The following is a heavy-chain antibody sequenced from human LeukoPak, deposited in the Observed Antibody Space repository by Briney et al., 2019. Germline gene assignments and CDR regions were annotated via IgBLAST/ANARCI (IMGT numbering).Heavy chain of an antibody. CDR3: AKVREARYSSSWYYFDY. J-gene: IGHJ4*02. D-gene: IGHD6-13*01. CDR2: ISGSGGST. CDR1: GFTLSSYA. Sequence: GGSLRLSCAASGFTLSSYAMSWVRQAPGKRLEWVSAISGSGGSTYYADSVKGRFTISRDNSKNTLYLQMNSLRAEDTAVYYCAKVREARYSSSWYYFDYWGQGTLVTVSS. V-gene: IGHV3-23*01.